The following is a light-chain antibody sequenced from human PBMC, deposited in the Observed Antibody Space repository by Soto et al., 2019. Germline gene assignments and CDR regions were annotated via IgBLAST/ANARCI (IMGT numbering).Light chain of an antibody. CDR1: SGHSNYA. Sequence: QLVLTQSPSASASLGASVKLTCTLSSGHSNYAIAWHQQQSEKGPRYLMKLNSDGSHSKGDGIPDRFSGSSSGAERYLTISSLQSEDEADYYCQTWVSGIVVFGGGTKVTVL. CDR3: QTWVSGIVV. V-gene: IGLV4-69*01. CDR2: LNSDGSH. J-gene: IGLJ2*01.